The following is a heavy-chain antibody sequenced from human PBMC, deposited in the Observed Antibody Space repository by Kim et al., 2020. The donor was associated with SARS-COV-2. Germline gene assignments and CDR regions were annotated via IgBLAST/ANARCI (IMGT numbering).Heavy chain of an antibody. D-gene: IGHD5-12*01. CDR3: ARAGYDYNYFDY. CDR1: GFTFSSYG. Sequence: GGSLRLSCAASGFTFSSYGMHWVRQAPGKGLEWVAVIWYDGSNKYYADSVKGRFTISRDNSKNTLYLQMNSLRAEDTAVYYCARAGYDYNYFDYWGQGTLVTVSS. J-gene: IGHJ4*02. V-gene: IGHV3-33*01. CDR2: IWYDGSNK.